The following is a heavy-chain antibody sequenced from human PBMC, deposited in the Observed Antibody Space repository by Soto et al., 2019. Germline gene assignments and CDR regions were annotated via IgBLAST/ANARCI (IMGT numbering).Heavy chain of an antibody. CDR3: ARLGRIAARPGIDY. Sequence: SETLSLTCTVSGGSISSSSYYWGWIRQPPGKGLEWIGSIYYSGSTYYNPSLKIRVTISVDTSKNQFSLKLSSVTAADTAVYYCARLGRIAARPGIDYWGQGTLVTVSS. CDR1: GGSISSSSYY. V-gene: IGHV4-39*01. J-gene: IGHJ4*02. CDR2: IYYSGST. D-gene: IGHD6-6*01.